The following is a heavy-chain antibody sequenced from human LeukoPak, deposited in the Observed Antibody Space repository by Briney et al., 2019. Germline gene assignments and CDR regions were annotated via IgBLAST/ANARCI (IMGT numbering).Heavy chain of an antibody. Sequence: ASVKVSCKASGYTFTGYYIHWVRQAPGQGLEWMGGLNPDTGSTNYAQKFQARVIMTRDTSISTAYMELSRLRSDDTAVYYCAREGCSGGSCYSGYWFDPWGQGTLVTVSS. CDR1: GYTFTGYY. J-gene: IGHJ5*02. V-gene: IGHV1-2*02. D-gene: IGHD2-15*01. CDR2: LNPDTGST. CDR3: AREGCSGGSCYSGYWFDP.